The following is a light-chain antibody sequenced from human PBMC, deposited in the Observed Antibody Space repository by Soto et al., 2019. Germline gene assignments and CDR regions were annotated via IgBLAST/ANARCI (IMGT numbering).Light chain of an antibody. Sequence: DIQMTQSPSSVSASVGDRVTITCRASQSIINYLNWYQQKPGEAPNLLIYVASRLQSGVSSRFSGSGSGTDFTLTISSLQPEDFASYHCQQSFTTPLTFGGGTKIEIK. CDR1: QSIINY. J-gene: IGKJ4*01. CDR2: VAS. CDR3: QQSFTTPLT. V-gene: IGKV1-39*01.